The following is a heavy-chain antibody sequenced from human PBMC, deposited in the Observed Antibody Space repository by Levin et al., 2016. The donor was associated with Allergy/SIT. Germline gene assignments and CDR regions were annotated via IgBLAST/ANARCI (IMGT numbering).Heavy chain of an antibody. V-gene: IGHV3-15*01. CDR3: TTGYSLAGHDHR. D-gene: IGHD5-12*01. J-gene: IGHJ5*02. Sequence: GESLKISCAASGFTSSDAWMNWVRQAPGKGLEWVGLIKTKSQGGTTDYAAPVKGRFTISRDDSKNTLSLQMNSLIAEDTAVYFCTTGYSLAGHDHRWGQGTLVTVSS. CDR2: IKTKSQGGTT. CDR1: GFTSSDAW.